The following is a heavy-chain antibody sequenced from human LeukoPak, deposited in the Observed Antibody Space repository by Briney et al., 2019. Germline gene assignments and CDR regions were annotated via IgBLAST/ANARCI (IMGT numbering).Heavy chain of an antibody. V-gene: IGHV4-30-2*01. CDR3: ARKKDYGDYVDY. J-gene: IGHJ4*02. Sequence: SETLSLTCAVSGASISSGGYSWNWIRLPPGKGLEWIANIYHSGNTHYNPSLRSRVTISVDTSKNQFSLMLSSVTAADTALYYCARKKDYGDYVDYWGQGTLVTVSS. CDR2: IYHSGNT. CDR1: GASISSGGYS. D-gene: IGHD4-17*01.